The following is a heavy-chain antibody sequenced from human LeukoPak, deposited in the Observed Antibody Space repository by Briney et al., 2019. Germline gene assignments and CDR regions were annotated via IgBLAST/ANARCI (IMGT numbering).Heavy chain of an antibody. D-gene: IGHD3-10*01. Sequence: SETLSLTCAVSGGSISSSNWWSWVRQPPGKGLEWIGEIYHSGSTNYNPSLKSRVTISVDTSKNQFSLKLSSVTAADTAVYYCARRRWGFGELIFDYWGQGTLVTVSS. CDR1: GGSISSSNW. J-gene: IGHJ4*02. CDR2: IYHSGST. CDR3: ARRRWGFGELIFDY. V-gene: IGHV4-4*02.